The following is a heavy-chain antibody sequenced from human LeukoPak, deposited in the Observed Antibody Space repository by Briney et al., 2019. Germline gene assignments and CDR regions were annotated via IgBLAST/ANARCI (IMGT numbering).Heavy chain of an antibody. CDR3: ARDATCYSPGSYYQGFDP. J-gene: IGHJ5*02. D-gene: IGHD3-10*01. Sequence: SETLTLTCTVSGGSVSSGSYYWSWIRQPRGKGLEWIGYIYYSGSTNYNPSLKSRVTISVDTSKNQFSLKLSSVTAADTAVYYCARDATCYSPGSYYQGFDPWGQGTLVTVSS. CDR2: IYYSGST. V-gene: IGHV4-61*01. CDR1: GGSVSSGSYY.